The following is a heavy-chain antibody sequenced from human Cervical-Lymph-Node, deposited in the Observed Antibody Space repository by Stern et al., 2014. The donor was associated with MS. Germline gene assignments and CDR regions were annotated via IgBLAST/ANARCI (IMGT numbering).Heavy chain of an antibody. V-gene: IGHV1-24*01. D-gene: IGHD6-13*01. CDR3: ATDGSDSSSWPFDL. J-gene: IGHJ2*01. CDR2: FDPEDGET. CDR1: GYTLTELS. Sequence: VQLVESGAEVKKPGASVKVSCKVSGYTLTELSMHWVRQAPGKGLEWMGGFDPEDGETIYAQKFQGRVTMTEDTSTDTAYMELSSLRSEYTAVYYCATDGSDSSSWPFDLWGRGTLVTVSS.